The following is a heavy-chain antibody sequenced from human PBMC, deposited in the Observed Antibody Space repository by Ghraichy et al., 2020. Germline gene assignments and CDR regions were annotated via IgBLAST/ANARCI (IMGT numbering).Heavy chain of an antibody. D-gene: IGHD3-22*01. J-gene: IGHJ3*02. CDR2: ISAYNGNT. CDR3: ARDYRYYYDSSGYHAFDI. Sequence: ASVKVSCKASGYTFTSYGISWVRQAPGQGLEWMGWISAYNGNTNYAQKLQGRVTMTTDTSTSTAYMELRSLRSDDTAVYYCARDYRYYYDSSGYHAFDIWGQGTMVTVSS. CDR1: GYTFTSYG. V-gene: IGHV1-18*01.